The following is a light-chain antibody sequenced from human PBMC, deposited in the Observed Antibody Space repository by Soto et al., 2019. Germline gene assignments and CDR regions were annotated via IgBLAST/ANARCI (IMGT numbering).Light chain of an antibody. CDR2: DAY. V-gene: IGKV3-11*01. CDR1: QSFRGL. Sequence: EVVLTPSPVTLSLSPGERATLSCRHSQSFRGLLAWYQQKPGQARRLLFYDAYRRATGIPPRIGGSGSGTDFTPTISRLEPEDSAVYYYQQRHLWPITFGQGTRLEIK. CDR3: QQRHLWPIT. J-gene: IGKJ5*01.